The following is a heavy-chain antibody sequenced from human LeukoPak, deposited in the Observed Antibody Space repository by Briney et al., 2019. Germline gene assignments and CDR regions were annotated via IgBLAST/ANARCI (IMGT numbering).Heavy chain of an antibody. CDR3: ARSYCSSTNCYGLDYFDY. CDR2: IRNKANSYAT. D-gene: IGHD2-2*01. V-gene: IGHV3-72*01. J-gene: IGHJ4*02. CDR1: GCTLSDHY. Sequence: GGSLRLSCATSGCTLSDHYIDWVRQAPGKGLEWVGRIRNKANSYATEYAASVKGRFTISRDDSQNSLYLQMNSLKTEDTAVYYCARSYCSSTNCYGLDYFDYWGQGTLVTVSS.